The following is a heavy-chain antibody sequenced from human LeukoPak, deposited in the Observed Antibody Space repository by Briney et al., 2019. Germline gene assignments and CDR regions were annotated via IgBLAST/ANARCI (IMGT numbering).Heavy chain of an antibody. CDR2: IKQDGSEK. Sequence: GGSLRLSCAASGFTFSSSWMTWVRQAPGKGLEWVANIKQDGSEKYYVDSVKGRFTISRDNAKNLLYLQMNSLRAEDTAVYYCARYASRFDPWGQGTLVTVSS. J-gene: IGHJ5*02. CDR1: GFTFSSSW. V-gene: IGHV3-7*01. D-gene: IGHD2-8*01. CDR3: ARYASRFDP.